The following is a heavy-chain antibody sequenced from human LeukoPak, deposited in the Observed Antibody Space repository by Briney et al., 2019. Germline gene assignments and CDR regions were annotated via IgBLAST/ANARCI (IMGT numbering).Heavy chain of an antibody. D-gene: IGHD3-22*01. Sequence: SETLSLTCAVYGGSFSGYYWSWIRQPPGKGLEWIGYIYHSGSTYYNPSLKSRVTISVDKSKNQFSLKLSSVTAADTAVYYCAREQGSGRYDSSGYYDYWGQGTLVTVSS. CDR2: IYHSGST. V-gene: IGHV4-34*01. CDR3: AREQGSGRYDSSGYYDY. CDR1: GGSFSGYY. J-gene: IGHJ4*02.